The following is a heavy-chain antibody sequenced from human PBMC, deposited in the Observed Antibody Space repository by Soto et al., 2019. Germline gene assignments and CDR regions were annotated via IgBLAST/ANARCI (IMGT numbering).Heavy chain of an antibody. CDR1: GFTFSSYG. CDR3: AKGRGGSCYSGVDY. V-gene: IGHV3-23*01. CDR2: VCGSGDST. J-gene: IGHJ4*02. D-gene: IGHD2-15*01. Sequence: EVQLLESGGGLIQPGGSLRLSCAASGFTFSSYGMRWVRQAPGKGLEWVSSVCGSGDSTHYTDSVKGRFTISRDSSQNTLFLQMNSLRAEDTAVYYCAKGRGGSCYSGVDYWGQGTLVTVSS.